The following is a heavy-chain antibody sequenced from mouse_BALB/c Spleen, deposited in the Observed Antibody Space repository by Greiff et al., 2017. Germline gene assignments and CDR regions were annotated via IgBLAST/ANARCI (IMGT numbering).Heavy chain of an antibody. CDR3: TRDARRFAY. CDR1: GFTFSSYT. CDR2: ISSGGSYT. J-gene: IGHJ3*01. V-gene: IGHV5-6-4*01. Sequence: EVQLVESGGGLVKPGGSLKLSCAASGFTFSSYTMSWVRQTPEKRLEWVATISSGGSYTYYPDSVKGRFTISRDNAKNTLYLQMSSLKSEDTAMYYCTRDARRFAYWGQGTLVTVSA.